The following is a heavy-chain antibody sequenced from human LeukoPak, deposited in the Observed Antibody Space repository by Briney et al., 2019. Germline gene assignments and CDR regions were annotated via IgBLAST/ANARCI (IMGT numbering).Heavy chain of an antibody. J-gene: IGHJ4*02. CDR2: ISAYNGNT. V-gene: IGHV1-18*01. CDR3: ARDYVWGSYREYYFDY. CDR1: GYTFTSYG. D-gene: IGHD3-16*02. Sequence: GASVKVSCKASGYTFTSYGFSWVRQAPGQGLEWMGWISAYNGNTNYAQKLQGRVTMTTDTSTSTAYMELRSLRSDDTAVYYCARDYVWGSYREYYFDYWGQGTLVTVSS.